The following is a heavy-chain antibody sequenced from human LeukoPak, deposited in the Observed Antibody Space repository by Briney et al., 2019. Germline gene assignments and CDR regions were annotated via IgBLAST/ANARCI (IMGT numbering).Heavy chain of an antibody. D-gene: IGHD3-10*01. Sequence: SETLSLTCAVYGGSFSGYYWSWIRQPPGKGLEWIGEINHSGSTNYNPSLKSRVTISVDTSKNQFSLKLSSVTAADTAVYYCARLPLLWFGDSPYYNDYWGQGTLVTVSS. J-gene: IGHJ4*02. CDR1: GGSFSGYY. CDR3: ARLPLLWFGDSPYYNDY. CDR2: INHSGST. V-gene: IGHV4-34*01.